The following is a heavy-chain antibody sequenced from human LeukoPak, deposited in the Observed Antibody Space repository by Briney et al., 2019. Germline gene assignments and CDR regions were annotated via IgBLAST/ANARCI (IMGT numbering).Heavy chain of an antibody. CDR2: INHSGST. D-gene: IGHD3-10*01. Sequence: PSETLSLTCAVYGGSFSGYYWSWIRQPPGKGLEWIGEINHSGSTNYNPSLKSRVTISVDTSKNQFSLKLSSVTAADTAVYYCARGSLGFGRGQGTLVTVSS. CDR1: GGSFSGYY. J-gene: IGHJ4*02. CDR3: ARGSLGFG. V-gene: IGHV4-34*01.